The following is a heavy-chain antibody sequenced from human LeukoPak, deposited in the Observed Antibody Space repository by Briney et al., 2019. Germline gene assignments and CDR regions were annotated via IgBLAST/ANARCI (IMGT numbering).Heavy chain of an antibody. CDR3: AKSASGSYFDS. Sequence: GGSLRLSCAASGFTFSSYALNWVRQAPGKGLEWVSSVSGSGGDTHYADSVKGRFTISRDNSKNTLYLQMNSLRAEDTAVYYCAKSASGSYFDSWGQGTLVTVSS. D-gene: IGHD1-26*01. J-gene: IGHJ4*02. CDR2: VSGSGGDT. V-gene: IGHV3-23*01. CDR1: GFTFSSYA.